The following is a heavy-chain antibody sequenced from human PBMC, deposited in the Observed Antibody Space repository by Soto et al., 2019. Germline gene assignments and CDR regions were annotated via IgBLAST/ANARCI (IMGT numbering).Heavy chain of an antibody. CDR2: IIPIFGTA. V-gene: IGHV1-69*13. Sequence: SVKVSCKASGVTFSSYAISWVRQAPGQGLEWMGGIIPIFGTANYAQKFQGRVTITADESTSTAYMELSSLRSEDTAVYYCAKDCSGGSCLDYWGQGTLVTVS. CDR3: AKDCSGGSCLDY. D-gene: IGHD2-15*01. J-gene: IGHJ4*02. CDR1: GVTFSSYA.